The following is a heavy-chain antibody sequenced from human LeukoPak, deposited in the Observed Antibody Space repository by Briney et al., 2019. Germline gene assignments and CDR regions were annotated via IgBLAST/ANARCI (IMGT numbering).Heavy chain of an antibody. J-gene: IGHJ3*02. D-gene: IGHD2-15*01. V-gene: IGHV3-9*01. Sequence: PGRSLRLSCAASGFTFDDYAMHWVRQAPGKGLEWVSGISWNSGSIGYADSVKGRFTISRDNAKNSLYLRMNSLRAEDTALYYCAKDSRYCSGGSCYSVGAFDIWGQGTMVTVSS. CDR3: AKDSRYCSGGSCYSVGAFDI. CDR1: GFTFDDYA. CDR2: ISWNSGSI.